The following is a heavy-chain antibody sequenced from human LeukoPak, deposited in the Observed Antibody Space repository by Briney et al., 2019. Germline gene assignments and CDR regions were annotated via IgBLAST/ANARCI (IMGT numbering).Heavy chain of an antibody. CDR3: ARVSRGQGGCSGGSCYSYYFDY. D-gene: IGHD2-15*01. CDR1: GGSISSYY. Sequence: SETLSLTCTVSGGSISSYYWSWIRQPPGKGLEWIGYIYYSGSTNYNPSLKSRVTISVDTSKNQFSLKLSSVTAADTAVYYCARVSRGQGGCSGGSCYSYYFDYWGQGTLVTVSS. V-gene: IGHV4-59*01. J-gene: IGHJ4*02. CDR2: IYYSGST.